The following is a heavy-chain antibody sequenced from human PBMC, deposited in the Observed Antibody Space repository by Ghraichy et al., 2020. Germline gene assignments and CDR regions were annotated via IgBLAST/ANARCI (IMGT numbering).Heavy chain of an antibody. CDR3: ARGRIVGVTGYYFDN. D-gene: IGHD1-26*01. J-gene: IGHJ4*02. CDR1: GGSVSSGSYY. V-gene: IGHV4-61*01. CDR2: IYDSGST. Sequence: SETLSLTCIVSGGSVSSGSYYWSWIRQPPGKGLVWIVYIYDSGSTDYNPSLKSPVTIAADTSKNQFSLQLSSVTAADTAVYYCARGRIVGVTGYYFDNWGQGTLVTVSS.